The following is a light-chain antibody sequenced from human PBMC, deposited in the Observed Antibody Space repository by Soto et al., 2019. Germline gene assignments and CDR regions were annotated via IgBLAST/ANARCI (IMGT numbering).Light chain of an antibody. J-gene: IGLJ1*01. CDR2: ASS. CDR1: SXDVGGYNH. V-gene: IGLV2-14*01. CDR3: SSYTSGTTLYV. Sequence: QSALTQPASVXXXXGQSITISCTGTSXDVGGYNHVSWYQHHAGKAPRLMIYASSNRPSGVSHRFSGSRSGNTASLTISGLQAEDEADYYCSSYTSGTTLYVFGTGTKVTVL.